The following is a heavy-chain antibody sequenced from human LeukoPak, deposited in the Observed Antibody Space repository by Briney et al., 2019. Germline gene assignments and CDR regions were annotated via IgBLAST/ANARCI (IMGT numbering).Heavy chain of an antibody. CDR3: ARARSGYYKN. D-gene: IGHD3-22*01. CDR2: IYTSGST. J-gene: IGHJ4*02. V-gene: IGHV4-61*02. Sequence: SETLSLTCTVSGGSISSGSYYWSWIRQPAGKGLEWIGRIYTSGSTNYNPSLKSRVTISVDTSKNQFSLKLSSVTAADTAVYYCARARSGYYKNWGQGTLVTVSS. CDR1: GGSISSGSYY.